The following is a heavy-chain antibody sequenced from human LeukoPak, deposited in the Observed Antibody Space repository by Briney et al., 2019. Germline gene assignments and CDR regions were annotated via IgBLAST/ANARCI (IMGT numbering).Heavy chain of an antibody. CDR3: AREVFLGRIWFGELFQDY. J-gene: IGHJ4*02. V-gene: IGHV3-74*01. CDR2: VNSDGSGT. D-gene: IGHD3-10*01. Sequence: GGSLRLSCAASGFTFSRYSMHWVRQAPGKGLVWVSHVNSDGSGTDYADSVKGRFTISRDNAKNSLYLQMNSLRAEDTAVYYCAREVFLGRIWFGELFQDYWGQGTLVTVSS. CDR1: GFTFSRYS.